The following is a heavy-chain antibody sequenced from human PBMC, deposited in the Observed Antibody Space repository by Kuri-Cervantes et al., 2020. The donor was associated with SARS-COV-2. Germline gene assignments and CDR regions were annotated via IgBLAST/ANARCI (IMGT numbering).Heavy chain of an antibody. CDR3: ARGVKPHSSWYLVDY. Sequence: GESLKISCAASGFTFSNAWMSWVRQAPGKGLEWVGSIKSKTDGGTTDYAAPVKGRFTISRDDSKNTLYLQMNSLKTEDTAVYYCARGVKPHSSWYLVDYWGQGTLVTVSS. J-gene: IGHJ4*02. V-gene: IGHV3-15*01. D-gene: IGHD6-13*01. CDR2: IKSKTDGGTT. CDR1: GFTFSNAW.